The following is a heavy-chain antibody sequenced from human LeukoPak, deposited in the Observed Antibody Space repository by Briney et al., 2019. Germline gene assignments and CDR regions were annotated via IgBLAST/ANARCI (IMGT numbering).Heavy chain of an antibody. V-gene: IGHV4-34*01. J-gene: IGHJ4*02. D-gene: IGHD5-24*01. CDR2: INHSGST. Sequence: SETLSLTCAVYGGSFSRYYWSWIRQPPGKGLEWIGEINHSGSTNYNPSLKSRVTISVDTSKNQFSLKLSSVTAADTAVYYCARARVRWLPYYFDYWGQGTLVTVSS. CDR3: ARARVRWLPYYFDY. CDR1: GGSFSRYY.